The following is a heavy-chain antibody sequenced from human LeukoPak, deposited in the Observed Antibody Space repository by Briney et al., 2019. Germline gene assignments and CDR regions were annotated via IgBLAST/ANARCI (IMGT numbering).Heavy chain of an antibody. CDR3: ASEPGLSRGPDYAMDV. CDR1: GITLMSYT. Sequence: GGSLRLSCSGSGITLMSYTIHWVRRAPGKGLEWMTCVLDNTDFPYYAESVEGRFIISRDSSKNVVYLQMNSLRPEDTAIYYCASEPGLSRGPDYAMDVWGQGTTVTVSS. D-gene: IGHD3-16*01. CDR2: VLDNTDFP. V-gene: IGHV3-30-3*01. J-gene: IGHJ6*02.